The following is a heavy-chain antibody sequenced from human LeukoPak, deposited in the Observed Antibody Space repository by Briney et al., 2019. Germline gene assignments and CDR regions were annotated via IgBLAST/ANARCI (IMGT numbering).Heavy chain of an antibody. V-gene: IGHV1-69*04. J-gene: IGHJ6*02. CDR3: ARSPIDIVVVPAALAMDV. CDR2: IIPIHGMA. Sequence: EASVKVSCKASGGIFSSYAISWVRQAPGQGLEWMGRIIPIHGMANYAQKFQGRVTITADKSTSTAYMELSSLRSEDTAVYYCARSPIDIVVVPAALAMDVWGQGTTVTVSS. CDR1: GGIFSSYA. D-gene: IGHD2-2*01.